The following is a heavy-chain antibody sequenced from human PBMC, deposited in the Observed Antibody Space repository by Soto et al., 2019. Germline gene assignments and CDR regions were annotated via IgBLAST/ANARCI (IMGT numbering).Heavy chain of an antibody. CDR1: GYTFTNYY. CDR3: ARDKERYSSGWYWFDP. J-gene: IGHJ5*02. Sequence: ASVKVSCKASGYTFTNYYMHWLRQAPGQGLEWMGWMNPRSGGSKYAQAFQGRVTMTRDTSISTAYMELSRLRSDDTAVYYCARDKERYSSGWYWFDPWGQGTLVTVSS. D-gene: IGHD6-19*01. CDR2: MNPRSGGS. V-gene: IGHV1-2*02.